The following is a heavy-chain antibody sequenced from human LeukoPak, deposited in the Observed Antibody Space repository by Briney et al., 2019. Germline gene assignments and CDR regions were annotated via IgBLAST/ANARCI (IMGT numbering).Heavy chain of an antibody. CDR2: IIPIFGTA. Sequence: GASVKVSCKASGGSFSSYAISWVRQAPGQGLEWMGRIIPIFGTANYAQKFQVRVTVTTDESTSTAYMELSSLRSEDTAVYYCARARTYYDSSGYPFDYWGQGTLVTVSS. V-gene: IGHV1-69*05. J-gene: IGHJ4*02. D-gene: IGHD3-22*01. CDR3: ARARTYYDSSGYPFDY. CDR1: GGSFSSYA.